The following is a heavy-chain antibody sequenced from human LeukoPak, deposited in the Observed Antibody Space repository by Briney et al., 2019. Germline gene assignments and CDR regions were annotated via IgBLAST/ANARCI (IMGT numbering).Heavy chain of an antibody. CDR3: ASRRITIVRGVNWFDP. CDR1: GGSFSGYY. Sequence: PSETLSLTCADYGGSFSGYYWSWIRQPPGKGLEWIGEINHSGSTNYNPSLKSRVTISVDTSKNQFSLKLSSVTAADTAVYYCASRRITIVRGVNWFDPWGQGTLVTVSS. J-gene: IGHJ5*02. D-gene: IGHD3-10*01. CDR2: INHSGST. V-gene: IGHV4-34*01.